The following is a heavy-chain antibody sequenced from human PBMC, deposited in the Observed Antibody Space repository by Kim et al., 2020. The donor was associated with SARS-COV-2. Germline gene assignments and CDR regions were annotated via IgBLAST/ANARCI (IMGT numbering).Heavy chain of an antibody. D-gene: IGHD5-18*01. CDR3: AKDLVRYSYGTRYYMDV. Sequence: GGSLRLSCAASGFTFSSYGMNWVRQAPGKGLEWVAVITYDGSNTYYAASVKGRFTISRDNSKNTLYLQMNSLKAEDTAVYYCAKDLVRYSYGTRYYMDVWGKGTTVTLSS. CDR2: ITYDGSNT. V-gene: IGHV3-30*18. CDR1: GFTFSSYG. J-gene: IGHJ6*03.